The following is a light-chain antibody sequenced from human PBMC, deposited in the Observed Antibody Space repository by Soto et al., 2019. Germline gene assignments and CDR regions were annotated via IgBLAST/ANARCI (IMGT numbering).Light chain of an antibody. CDR3: QQYNDWFSIT. CDR2: DTS. Sequence: EIVMTQSPATLSVSPCERASLSCRASQSVSSKLAWYRQRPGQAPRLVIYDTSTRATGVPARFSGSGSGTEFTLTISSLQSEDFGVYYCQQYNDWFSITFGQGTRLEIK. V-gene: IGKV3-15*01. CDR1: QSVSSK. J-gene: IGKJ5*01.